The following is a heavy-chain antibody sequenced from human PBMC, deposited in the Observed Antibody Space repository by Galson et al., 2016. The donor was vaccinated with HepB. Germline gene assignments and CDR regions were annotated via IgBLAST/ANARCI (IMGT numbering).Heavy chain of an antibody. CDR1: GFTFSSYS. Sequence: SLRLSCAASGFTFSSYSMNWVRQAPGKGPEWVSYISGDGRLIYYTDSVRGRFTISRDNAKNSLYLQMNSLRDEDTAVNYCARDGRHNRPSESWGQGTLVTVSS. J-gene: IGHJ5*02. V-gene: IGHV3-48*02. D-gene: IGHD1-14*01. CDR2: ISGDGRLI. CDR3: ARDGRHNRPSES.